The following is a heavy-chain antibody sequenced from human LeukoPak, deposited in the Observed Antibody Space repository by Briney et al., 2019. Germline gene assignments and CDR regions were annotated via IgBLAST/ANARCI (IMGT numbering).Heavy chain of an antibody. D-gene: IGHD5-18*01. V-gene: IGHV4-39*07. J-gene: IGHJ4*01. CDR3: ARHVDTAVVLYFDY. CDR1: GDSISDSAYY. CDR2: MYHTGST. Sequence: SETLSLTCTVSGDSISDSAYYWGWIRQPPGKGLEWIGSMYHTGSTYHNPSLTSRVTISLDTSTNQLSLRLTSVTAADTAVYYCARHVDTAVVLYFDYWGHGALVTVSS.